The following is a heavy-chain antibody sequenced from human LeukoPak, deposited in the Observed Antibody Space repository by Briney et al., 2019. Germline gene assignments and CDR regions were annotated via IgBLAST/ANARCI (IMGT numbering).Heavy chain of an antibody. J-gene: IGHJ4*02. D-gene: IGHD3-22*01. CDR3: ARVSRGPHPYYYDSSGYMDY. CDR2: IYSGGST. CDR1: GFTVSSNY. Sequence: GGSLRLSCAASGFTVSSNYMSWVRQAPGKGLEWVSVIYSGGSTYYADSVKGRFTISRDNSKNTLNLQMNSLRAEDTAVYYCARVSRGPHPYYYDSSGYMDYWGQGTLVTVSS. V-gene: IGHV3-53*01.